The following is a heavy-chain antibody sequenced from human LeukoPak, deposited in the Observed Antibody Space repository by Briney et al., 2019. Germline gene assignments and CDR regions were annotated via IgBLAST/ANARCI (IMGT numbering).Heavy chain of an antibody. CDR1: GGSINSYY. CDR3: ARAGPWQIDP. D-gene: IGHD3-10*01. Sequence: SETLSLTRTVSGGSINSYYWSWIRQPPGKGLEWIGHVFYTGSSNYNPSLKSRVTISLDRSKNQFFLRVTSVTAADTAVYYCARAGPWQIDPWGQGTLVTVSS. CDR2: VFYTGSS. V-gene: IGHV4-59*01. J-gene: IGHJ5*02.